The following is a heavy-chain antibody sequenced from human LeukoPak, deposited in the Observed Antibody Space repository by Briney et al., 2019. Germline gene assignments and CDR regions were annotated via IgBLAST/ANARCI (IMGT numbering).Heavy chain of an antibody. Sequence: SETLSLTCTVSGGSITSSSYYWGWIRQPPGKGLEWIGSVYYSGSTYYNPSLKSRVTISVDTSKNQFSLKLSSVTAADTAVYYCARGSPYFLGSGSYRGNWFDPWGQGTLVTVSS. CDR2: VYYSGST. CDR3: ARGSPYFLGSGSYRGNWFDP. CDR1: GGSITSSSYY. D-gene: IGHD3-10*01. J-gene: IGHJ5*02. V-gene: IGHV4-39*07.